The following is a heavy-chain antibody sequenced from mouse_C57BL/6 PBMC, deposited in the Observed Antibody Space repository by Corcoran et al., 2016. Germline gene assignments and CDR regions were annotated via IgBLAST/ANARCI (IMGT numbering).Heavy chain of an antibody. J-gene: IGHJ3*01. V-gene: IGHV9-3*01. CDR2: INTYSGVP. D-gene: IGHD2-3*01. CDR3: ARGEDGYYAAY. CDR1: GYTFTTYG. Sequence: QIQLVQSGPELKKPGETVKISCKASGYTFTTYGMSWVKQAPGKGLKWMGWINTYSGVPTYADDFKGRFAFSLETSASTAYLQINNLKNEDTATYFCARGEDGYYAAYWGQGTLVTVSA.